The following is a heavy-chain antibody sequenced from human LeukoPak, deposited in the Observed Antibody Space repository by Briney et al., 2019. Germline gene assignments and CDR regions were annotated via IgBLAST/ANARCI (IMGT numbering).Heavy chain of an antibody. J-gene: IGHJ4*02. CDR2: MNLSGGST. CDR1: GYTFTSYY. CDR3: ARDRRIHPYDLGY. V-gene: IGHV1-46*01. Sequence: GASVKFSCKASGYTFTSYYMHWARQAPGQGLEWMGIMNLSGGSTSYAQKFEGRVTMTRDTPTSTVYMELSSLRYEDTAVYYCARDRRIHPYDLGYWGQGTLVTVSS. D-gene: IGHD3-16*01.